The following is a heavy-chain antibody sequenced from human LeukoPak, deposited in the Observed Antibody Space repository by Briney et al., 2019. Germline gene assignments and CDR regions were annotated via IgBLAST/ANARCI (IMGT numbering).Heavy chain of an antibody. CDR2: ISSSGST. D-gene: IGHD3-10*01. V-gene: IGHV4-61*02. J-gene: IGHJ4*02. Sequence: SETLSLTCTVSGGSISSSSYYWSWIRQPAGKGLEWIGRISSSGSTNYNPSLKSRVTISADTSKNQFSLNLSSVTAADTAVYYCARDIVWGSGSYYYFDKWGQGTLVTVSS. CDR3: ARDIVWGSGSYYYFDK. CDR1: GGSISSSSYY.